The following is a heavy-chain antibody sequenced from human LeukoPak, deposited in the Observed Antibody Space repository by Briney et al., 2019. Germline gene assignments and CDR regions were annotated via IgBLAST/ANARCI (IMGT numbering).Heavy chain of an antibody. CDR1: GFTFSSYS. D-gene: IGHD6-13*01. Sequence: PGGSLRLSCAASGFTFSSYSMNWVRQAPGKGLEWVSSISSSSSYIYYADSLKGRFTISRDNAKNSLYLQMNGLRAEDTAVYYCASISAAGPVLVQKEYYFDYWGHGTLVTVSS. CDR3: ASISAAGPVLVQKEYYFDY. V-gene: IGHV3-21*01. CDR2: ISSSSSYI. J-gene: IGHJ4*01.